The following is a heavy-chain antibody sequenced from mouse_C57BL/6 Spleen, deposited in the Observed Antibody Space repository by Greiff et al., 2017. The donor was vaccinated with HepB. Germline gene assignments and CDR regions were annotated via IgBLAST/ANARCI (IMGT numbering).Heavy chain of an antibody. J-gene: IGHJ3*01. D-gene: IGHD2-5*01. CDR2: ISYDGSN. Sequence: ESGPGLVKPSQSLSLTCSVTGYSITSGYYWNWIRQFPGNKLEWMGYISYDGSNNYNPSLKNRISITRDTSKNQFFLKLNSVTTEDTATYYCASPYYSNYVGFAYWGQGTLVTVSA. CDR1: GYSITSGYY. CDR3: ASPYYSNYVGFAY. V-gene: IGHV3-6*01.